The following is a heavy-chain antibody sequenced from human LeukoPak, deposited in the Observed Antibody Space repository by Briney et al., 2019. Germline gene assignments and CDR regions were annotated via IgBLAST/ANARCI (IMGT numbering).Heavy chain of an antibody. Sequence: SETLSLTCTVSGGSISSSSYYWGWIRPPPGKGLEWIGSIYYSGSTYYNPSLKSRVTISVDTSKNQFSLKLSSVTAADTAVYYCARHLVAAAPDWFDPWGQGTLVTVSS. CDR1: GGSISSSSYY. CDR2: IYYSGST. D-gene: IGHD6-13*01. CDR3: ARHLVAAAPDWFDP. J-gene: IGHJ5*02. V-gene: IGHV4-39*01.